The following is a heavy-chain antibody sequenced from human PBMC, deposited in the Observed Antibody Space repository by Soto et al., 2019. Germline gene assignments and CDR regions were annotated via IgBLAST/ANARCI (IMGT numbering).Heavy chain of an antibody. J-gene: IGHJ6*02. CDR1: GFIFSRYW. CDR2: IKSDGSST. V-gene: IGHV3-74*01. CDR3: ARGQKWLENGGMDV. Sequence: EVQLVESGGGLVQPGGSLRLSCAASGFIFSRYWMHWVRQAPGKGLVWVSRIKSDGSSTSHADSVKGRLTISRDNAKNTLYLQMNSLRAEDTAVYYCARGQKWLENGGMDVWGQGTTVTVSS. D-gene: IGHD6-19*01.